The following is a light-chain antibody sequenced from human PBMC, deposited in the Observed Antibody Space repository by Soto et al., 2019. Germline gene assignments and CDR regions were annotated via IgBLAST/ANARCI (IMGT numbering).Light chain of an antibody. CDR3: SSYTGSSTS. CDR1: SSDVGRYNY. J-gene: IGLJ3*02. CDR2: DVT. Sequence: QSALTQPASVSGSPRQSITISCTGTSSDVGRYNYVSWYQQHPGKAPKLIIYDVTYRPSGVSDRFSGSKSGSTASLTISGLQAEDEADYYCSSYTGSSTSFGGGTKLTVL. V-gene: IGLV2-14*01.